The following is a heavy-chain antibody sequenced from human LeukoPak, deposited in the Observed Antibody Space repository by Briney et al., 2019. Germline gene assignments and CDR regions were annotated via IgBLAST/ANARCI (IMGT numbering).Heavy chain of an antibody. CDR1: GGSFSGYY. CDR2: INHSGST. V-gene: IGHV4-34*01. J-gene: IGHJ4*02. D-gene: IGHD5-24*01. CDR3: AREDGYNYGGKDY. Sequence: SETLSLTCTVSGGSFSGYYWSWIRQPPGKGLEWIGEINHSGSTNYNPSLKSRVTISVDTSKNQFSLKLSSVTAADTAVYYCAREDGYNYGGKDYWGQGTLVTVSS.